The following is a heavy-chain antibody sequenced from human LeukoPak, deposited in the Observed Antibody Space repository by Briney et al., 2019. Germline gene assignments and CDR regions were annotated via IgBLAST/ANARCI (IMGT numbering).Heavy chain of an antibody. D-gene: IGHD1-26*01. CDR2: IGTAGDP. CDR1: GFTFSSYD. Sequence: GGSLRLSCAASGFTFSSYDMHWVRQATGKGLEWVSAIGTAGDPYYPGSVKGRFTISRENAKNSSYLQMNSLRAGDTAVYYCARARSGYYYYGMDVWGQGTTVTVSS. J-gene: IGHJ6*02. CDR3: ARARSGYYYYGMDV. V-gene: IGHV3-13*05.